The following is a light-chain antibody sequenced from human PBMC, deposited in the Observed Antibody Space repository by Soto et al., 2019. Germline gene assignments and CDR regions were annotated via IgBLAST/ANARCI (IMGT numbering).Light chain of an antibody. Sequence: QSVLTQPPSVSAAPGQKVTISCSGSSSNTVYNYISWYQLLPGTAPKLLIYDNDERPSGIPDRFSGSKSGTSATLGITGLQTGDEADYYCGTWDGTLSPGVYVFGTGTKVTVL. CDR2: DND. J-gene: IGLJ1*01. V-gene: IGLV1-51*01. CDR3: GTWDGTLSPGVYV. CDR1: SSNTVYNY.